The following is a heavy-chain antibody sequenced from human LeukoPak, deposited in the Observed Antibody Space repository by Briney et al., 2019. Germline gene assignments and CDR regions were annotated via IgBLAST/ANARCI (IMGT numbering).Heavy chain of an antibody. J-gene: IGHJ4*02. CDR2: ISTSGTT. CDR3: ARRHPYYYGSGTYSRED. CDR1: GGSIGNYY. V-gene: IGHV4-4*07. Sequence: SETLSLTCTVSGGSIGNYYWNWIRQPAGKGLEWIWRISTSGTTNYHPSLKSRVTLSLDTSKNQFSLNLRSVTAADTAIYFCARRHPYYYGSGTYSREDWGQGTLVTVSS. D-gene: IGHD3-10*01.